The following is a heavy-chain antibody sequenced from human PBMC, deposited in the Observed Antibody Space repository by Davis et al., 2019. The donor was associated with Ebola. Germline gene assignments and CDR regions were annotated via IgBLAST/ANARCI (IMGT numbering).Heavy chain of an antibody. CDR2: IIPILGIA. Sequence: SVKVPRMASGGTFSSYVISWVRQAAGQGREWMGRIIPILGIANYAQKFQGRVTMTTDTSTSPAYMELSSLRSEDPAVYYCARAGYCSNTSCFGAYYYYYGMDVWGQGTTVTVSS. J-gene: IGHJ6*02. CDR1: GGTFSSYV. V-gene: IGHV1-69*04. D-gene: IGHD2-2*01. CDR3: ARAGYCSNTSCFGAYYYYYGMDV.